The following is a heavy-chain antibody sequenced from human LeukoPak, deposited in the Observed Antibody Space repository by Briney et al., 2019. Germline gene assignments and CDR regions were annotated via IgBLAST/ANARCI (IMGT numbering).Heavy chain of an antibody. CDR2: ISGSGGST. D-gene: IGHD3-22*01. J-gene: IGHJ4*02. CDR3: AKDYDSSGYYMGY. Sequence: GGSLRLSCAASGFTFSSNWMHWVRQAPGKGLEWVSAISGSGGSTYYADSVKGRFTISRDNSKNTLYLQMNSLRAEDTAVYYCAKDYDSSGYYMGYWGQGTLVTVSS. CDR1: GFTFSSNW. V-gene: IGHV3-23*01.